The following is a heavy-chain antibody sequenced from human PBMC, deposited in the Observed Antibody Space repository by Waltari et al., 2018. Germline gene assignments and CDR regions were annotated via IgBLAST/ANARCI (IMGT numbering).Heavy chain of an antibody. D-gene: IGHD2-21*02. J-gene: IGHJ4*02. CDR3: ARNQVETALGY. Sequence: EVQLVESGGGLIQPGGSLRLSCVASGVTVRNNFMTWLRQAPGKGLELVSLIYSGGNTYYADSVRGRFTISRDGSKNTVYLQMNSLRAEDTAVYFCARNQVETALGYWGQGTLVTVSS. V-gene: IGHV3-53*01. CDR1: GVTVRNNF. CDR2: IYSGGNT.